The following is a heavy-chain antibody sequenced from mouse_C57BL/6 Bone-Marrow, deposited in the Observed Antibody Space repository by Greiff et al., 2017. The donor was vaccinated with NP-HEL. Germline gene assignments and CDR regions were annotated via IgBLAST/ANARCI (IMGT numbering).Heavy chain of an antibody. CDR2: IDPSDSYT. CDR1: GYTFTSYW. V-gene: IGHV1-50*01. CDR3: ARFDGSSYWGYAMDY. D-gene: IGHD1-1*01. J-gene: IGHJ4*01. Sequence: QVQLQQSGAELVKPGASVKLSCKASGYTFTSYWMQWVKQRPGQGLEWIGEIDPSDSYTNYNQKFKGKATLTVDTSSSTAYMQLSSLTSEDSAVYYCARFDGSSYWGYAMDYWGQGTSVTVSS.